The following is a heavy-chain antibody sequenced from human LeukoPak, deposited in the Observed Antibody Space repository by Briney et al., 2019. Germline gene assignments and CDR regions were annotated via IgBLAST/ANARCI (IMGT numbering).Heavy chain of an antibody. V-gene: IGHV3-30*04. J-gene: IGHJ4*02. CDR1: GFTFSSYA. CDR2: ISYDGSNK. D-gene: IGHD3-16*01. Sequence: GGSLRLSCAASGFTFSSYAMHWVRQAPGKGLEWVAVISYDGSNKYYADSVKGRFTISRDNSKNTLYLQMNRLRAEDTAVYYCARGWYGGFGYFDYWGQGTLVTVSS. CDR3: ARGWYGGFGYFDY.